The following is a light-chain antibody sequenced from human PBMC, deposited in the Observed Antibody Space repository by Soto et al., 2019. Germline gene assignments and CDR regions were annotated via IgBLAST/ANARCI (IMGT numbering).Light chain of an antibody. CDR2: GAS. CDR1: QSVRSN. V-gene: IGKV3-15*01. Sequence: EIVMTQYPATLSVSPGERATLSCRASQSVRSNLAWYQQKPGQAPRLLIYGASTRATGIPARFSGSGSGTEFTLTISSLQSEDFAVYYCQQYSNWPPGTFGQGTKVDIK. CDR3: QQYSNWPPGT. J-gene: IGKJ1*01.